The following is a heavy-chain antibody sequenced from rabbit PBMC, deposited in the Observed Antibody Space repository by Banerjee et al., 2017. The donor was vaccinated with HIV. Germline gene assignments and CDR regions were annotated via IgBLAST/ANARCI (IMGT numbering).Heavy chain of an antibody. CDR1: GFSFSSSYY. CDR3: ARDPSSSGYYVPYYFDL. CDR2: IDAGSSGNT. J-gene: IGHJ4*01. Sequence: QSLEESGGDLVKPGASLTLTCTASGFSFSSSYYMCWVRQAPGKGLEWIACIDAGSSGNTYYASWAKGRFTISKASSTTVTLQMTSLTAADTATYFCARDPSSSGYYVPYYFDLWGPGTLVTVS. V-gene: IGHV1S40*01. D-gene: IGHD1-1*01.